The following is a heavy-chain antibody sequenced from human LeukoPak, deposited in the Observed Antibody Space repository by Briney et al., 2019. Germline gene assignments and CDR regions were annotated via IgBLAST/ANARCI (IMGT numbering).Heavy chain of an antibody. D-gene: IGHD1/OR15-1a*01. J-gene: IGHJ4*02. CDR1: GYTFTSYG. CDR3: ATGKDWKNVYYFDY. Sequence: ASVKVSCKASGYTFTSYGISWVRQAPGQGLEWMGWISAYNGNTIYAQKLQGRVTMTTDTSTSTAYMELRSLRSDDTAVYYCATGKDWKNVYYFDYWGQGTLVTVSS. V-gene: IGHV1-18*01. CDR2: ISAYNGNT.